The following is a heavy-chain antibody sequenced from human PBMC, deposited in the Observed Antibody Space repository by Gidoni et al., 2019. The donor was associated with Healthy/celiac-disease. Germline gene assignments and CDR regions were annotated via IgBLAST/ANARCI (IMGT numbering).Heavy chain of an antibody. Sequence: GGGVVQPGRSLRLSCAASGFTFSSYGMHWVRQAPGKGLEWVAVISYDGSNKYYADSVKGRFTISRDNSKNTLYLQMNSLRAEDTAVYYCAKVGVTVTTDYFDYWGQGTLVTVSS. D-gene: IGHD4-17*01. CDR3: AKVGVTVTTDYFDY. V-gene: IGHV3-30*18. CDR1: GFTFSSYG. J-gene: IGHJ4*02. CDR2: ISYDGSNK.